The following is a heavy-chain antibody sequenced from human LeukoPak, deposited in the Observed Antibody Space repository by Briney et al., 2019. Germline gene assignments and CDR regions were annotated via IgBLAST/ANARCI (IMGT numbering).Heavy chain of an antibody. Sequence: GGSLRLSCAASGFTFSSYSMNWVRQAPGKGLEWVSYISSSSSTIYYADSVKGRFTISRDNAKNSLYLQMNSLRAEDTAVYYCARKYYYDSSGPLFYGMDVWGQGTTVTVSS. CDR3: ARKYYYDSSGPLFYGMDV. D-gene: IGHD3-22*01. CDR2: ISSSSSTI. J-gene: IGHJ6*02. V-gene: IGHV3-48*04. CDR1: GFTFSSYS.